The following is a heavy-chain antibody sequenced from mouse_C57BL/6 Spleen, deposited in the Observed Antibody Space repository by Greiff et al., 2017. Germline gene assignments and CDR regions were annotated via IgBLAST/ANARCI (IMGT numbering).Heavy chain of an antibody. CDR3: ARQPTVGYFDV. V-gene: IGHV1-82*01. D-gene: IGHD1-1*01. CDR1: GYAFSSSW. Sequence: QVQLKESGPELVKPGASVKISCKASGYAFSSSWMNWVKQRPGKGLEWIGRIYPGDGDTNYNGKFKGKATLTADKSSSTAYMQLSSLTSEDSAVYFCARQPTVGYFDVWGTGTTVTVSS. CDR2: IYPGDGDT. J-gene: IGHJ1*03.